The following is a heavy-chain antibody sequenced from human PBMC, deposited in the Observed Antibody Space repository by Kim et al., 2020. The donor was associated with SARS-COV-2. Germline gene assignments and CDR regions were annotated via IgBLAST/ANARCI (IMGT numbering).Heavy chain of an antibody. Sequence: GGSLRLSCAASGFTFSDSTMHWVRQASGKGLEWVGRIRSKANNYATAYTASVKGRFTISRDDSKNTAYLQMNSLRAEDTAIYYCASNLHSSGCPWGQGTLVTVSS. CDR2: IRSKANNYAT. D-gene: IGHD6-19*01. J-gene: IGHJ5*02. CDR3: ASNLHSSGCP. V-gene: IGHV3-73*01. CDR1: GFTFSDST.